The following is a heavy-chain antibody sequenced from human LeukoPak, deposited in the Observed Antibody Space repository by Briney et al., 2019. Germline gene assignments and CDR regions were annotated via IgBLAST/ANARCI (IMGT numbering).Heavy chain of an antibody. CDR1: GGTFSSYA. CDR2: IIPIFGTA. D-gene: IGHD1-26*01. CDR3: ASVYSGSYFHWFDP. J-gene: IGHJ5*02. Sequence: SVKVSCKASGGTFSSYAISWVRQAPGQGLEWMGGIIPIFGTANYAQKFQGRVTITADKSTSTAYMELSSLRSEDTAVYYCASVYSGSYFHWFDPWGQGTLVTVSS. V-gene: IGHV1-69*06.